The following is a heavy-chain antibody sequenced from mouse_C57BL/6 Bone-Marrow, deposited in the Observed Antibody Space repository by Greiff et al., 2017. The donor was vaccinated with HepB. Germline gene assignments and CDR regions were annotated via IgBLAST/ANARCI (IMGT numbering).Heavy chain of an antibody. CDR2: INPNNGGT. CDR3: ARFYGSSWGY. Sequence: EVKLQQSGPELVKPGASVKISCKASGYTFTDYYMNWVKQSHGKSLEWIGDINPNNGGTSYNQKFKGKATLTVDKSSSTAYMELRSLTSEDSAVYYCARFYGSSWGYWGQGTTLTVSS. V-gene: IGHV1-26*01. D-gene: IGHD1-1*01. CDR1: GYTFTDYY. J-gene: IGHJ2*01.